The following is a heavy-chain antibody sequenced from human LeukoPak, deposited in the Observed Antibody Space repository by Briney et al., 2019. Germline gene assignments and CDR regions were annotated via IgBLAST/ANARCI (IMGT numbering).Heavy chain of an antibody. Sequence: PSETLSLTCAFYGASFSGYYWRWIRQPPGKGLEWIGEINHSGITTYNPSLKSRVTISVDTSKKQFPLKLNSVTAADTAVYYCAISHKWLLLDYWGQGTLVTVSS. CDR2: INHSGIT. D-gene: IGHD2-15*01. CDR3: AISHKWLLLDY. J-gene: IGHJ4*02. CDR1: GASFSGYY. V-gene: IGHV4-34*01.